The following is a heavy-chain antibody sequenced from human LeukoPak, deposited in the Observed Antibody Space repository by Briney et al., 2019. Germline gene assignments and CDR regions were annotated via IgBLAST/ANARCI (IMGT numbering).Heavy chain of an antibody. Sequence: ASVKVSCKASGYTFTSYGISWVRQAPGQGLEWMGWISAYNGNTNYAQKFQGRVTITADKSTSTAYMELSSLRSEDTAVYYCARDYYDSSDSWFDPWGQGTLVTVS. V-gene: IGHV1-18*01. CDR2: ISAYNGNT. CDR3: ARDYYDSSDSWFDP. D-gene: IGHD3-22*01. J-gene: IGHJ5*02. CDR1: GYTFTSYG.